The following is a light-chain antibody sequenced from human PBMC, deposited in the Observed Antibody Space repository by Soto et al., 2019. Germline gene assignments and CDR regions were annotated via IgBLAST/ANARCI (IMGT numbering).Light chain of an antibody. Sequence: QSALTQPPSASGTPGQRVTISCSGSSSNIGSKTVNWYQQLPGTAPKLLIYTNDRRPSGVPDRFSASKPGTSASLAISGLQSEDEADYFCAAWDDSLNVLFGGGTKLTVL. CDR2: TND. J-gene: IGLJ2*01. V-gene: IGLV1-44*01. CDR3: AAWDDSLNVL. CDR1: SSNIGSKT.